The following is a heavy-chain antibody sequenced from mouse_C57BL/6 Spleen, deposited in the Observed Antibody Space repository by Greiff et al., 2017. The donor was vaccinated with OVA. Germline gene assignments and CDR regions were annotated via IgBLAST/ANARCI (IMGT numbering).Heavy chain of an antibody. CDR1: GYAFSSSW. J-gene: IGHJ4*01. CDR3: ARSYSSGYGYAMDY. CDR2: IYPGDGDT. Sequence: VKLQQSGPELVKPGASVKISCKASGYAFSSSWMNWVKQRPGKGLEWIGRIYPGDGDTNYNGKFKGKATLTADKSSSTAYMQLSSLTSEDSAVYFCARSYSSGYGYAMDYWGQGTSVTVSS. V-gene: IGHV1-82*01. D-gene: IGHD3-2*02.